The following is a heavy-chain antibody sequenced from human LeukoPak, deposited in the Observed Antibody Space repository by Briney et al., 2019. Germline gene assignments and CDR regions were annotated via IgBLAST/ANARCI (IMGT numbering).Heavy chain of an antibody. CDR3: AARKVRGVWFYLDY. Sequence: SGGSLRLSCAASGFTVSAYAMAWVRQAPGKGLEWVSTIYDDNTYYADSVKGRFAISTDKSKNTLYLQMNSLRVEDAAVYFCAARKVRGVWFYLDYWGQGTLVTVSS. D-gene: IGHD3-10*01. CDR1: GFTVSAYA. V-gene: IGHV3-23*01. CDR2: IYDDNT. J-gene: IGHJ4*02.